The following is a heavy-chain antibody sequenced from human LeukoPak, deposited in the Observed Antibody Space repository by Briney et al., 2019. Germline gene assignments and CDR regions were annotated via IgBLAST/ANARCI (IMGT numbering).Heavy chain of an antibody. CDR3: ARYYYDSSGYYYDPQRPYGMDV. D-gene: IGHD3-22*01. CDR1: GGSISSSSYY. V-gene: IGHV4-39*01. CDR2: IYYSGST. Sequence: PSETLSLTCTVSGGSISSSSYYWGWIRQPPGKGLEWIGSIYYSGSTYYNPSLKSRVTISVDTSKNQFSLKLSSVTAADTAVYYCARYYYDSSGYYYDPQRPYGMDVWGQGTTVTVSS. J-gene: IGHJ6*02.